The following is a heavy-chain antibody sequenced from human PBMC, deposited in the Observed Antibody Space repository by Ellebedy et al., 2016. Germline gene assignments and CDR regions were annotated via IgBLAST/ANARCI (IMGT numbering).Heavy chain of an antibody. D-gene: IGHD6-13*01. J-gene: IGHJ4*02. CDR3: AKASTYSSSRTRGFDY. CDR1: GFTFSRYW. CDR2: IKEDGGEE. Sequence: GESLKISXADSGFTFSRYWMSWVRQSPGKGLEWVANIKEDGGEEYYVDSVKGRFTISRDNAKNSLYLQMNSLRAEDTALYYCAKASTYSSSRTRGFDYWGQGTLVTVSS. V-gene: IGHV3-7*03.